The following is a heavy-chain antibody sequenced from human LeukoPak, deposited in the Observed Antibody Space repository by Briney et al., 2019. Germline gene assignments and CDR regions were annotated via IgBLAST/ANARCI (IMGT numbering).Heavy chain of an antibody. D-gene: IGHD2-2*01. V-gene: IGHV4-59*01. CDR3: ARSVGYEGLFDY. CDR1: GGSISSYY. Sequence: SETLSLTCTVSGGSISSYYWSWIRQPPGKGLEWIGYIYYSGSTNYNPSLKSRVTISVDTSKNQFSLKLSSVTAADTAVYYCARSVGYEGLFDYWGQGTLVTVSS. CDR2: IYYSGST. J-gene: IGHJ4*02.